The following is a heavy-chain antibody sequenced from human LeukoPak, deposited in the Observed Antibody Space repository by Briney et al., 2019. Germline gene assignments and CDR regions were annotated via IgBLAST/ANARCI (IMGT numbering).Heavy chain of an antibody. V-gene: IGHV4-38-2*02. Sequence: SETLSLTCTVSGYSISSGYYWGCIRQPPGKGLEWIGSFDQSGSTYYNPSLKSRVTISVDTSKNQFSLKLSSVTAGDTAVYYCARGKPSYGSGTFYRPLEPNYMDVWGKGTTVTVSS. D-gene: IGHD3-10*01. J-gene: IGHJ6*03. CDR2: FDQSGST. CDR1: GYSISSGYY. CDR3: ARGKPSYGSGTFYRPLEPNYMDV.